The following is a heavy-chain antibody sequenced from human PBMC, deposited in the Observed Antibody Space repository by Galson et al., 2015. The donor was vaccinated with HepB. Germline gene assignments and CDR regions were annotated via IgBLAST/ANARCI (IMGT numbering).Heavy chain of an antibody. CDR2: ISYDGSYK. CDR1: GFTFSNYG. J-gene: IGHJ4*02. CDR3: ASAKVGTTYFDY. Sequence: SLRLSCAASGFTFSNYGMHWVRQAPGKGLEWVALISYDGSYKYYEDSVKGRFTISRDQIENTLYLQTDSLRPEDTAVYYCASAKVGTTYFDYWGQGTLVTVSS. D-gene: IGHD1-26*01. V-gene: IGHV3-30*03.